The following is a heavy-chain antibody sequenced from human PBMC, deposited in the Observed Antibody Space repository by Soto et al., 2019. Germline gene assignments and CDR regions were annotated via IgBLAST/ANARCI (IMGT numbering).Heavy chain of an antibody. D-gene: IGHD2-2*01. J-gene: IGHJ3*02. CDR2: ICPGDSKT. CDR1: GYTFPILY. CDR3: ARAPLRGIVVVPPEAGSFDI. V-gene: IGHV5-51*01. Sequence: PGEALKMSCDASGYTFPILYIVLVLQMPGKGLDLMGIICPGDSKTTYSPSFEGRVTISADKSINTAYLQWHNLRASDTAMYYCARAPLRGIVVVPPEAGSFDIWGQGTMVTVSS.